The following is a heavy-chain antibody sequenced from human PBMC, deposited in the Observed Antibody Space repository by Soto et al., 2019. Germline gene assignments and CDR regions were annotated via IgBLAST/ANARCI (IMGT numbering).Heavy chain of an antibody. CDR1: GGSISSYN. Sequence: SETLSLTCTVSGGSISSYNWSRIRQPPGKGLEWIGYIYYSGSTNYNPSLKSRVTISVDTSKNQFSLKLSSVTAADTAVYYCARGSSSWYSDYWGQGTLVTFSS. J-gene: IGHJ4*01. D-gene: IGHD6-13*01. CDR2: IYYSGST. V-gene: IGHV4-59*01. CDR3: ARGSSSWYSDY.